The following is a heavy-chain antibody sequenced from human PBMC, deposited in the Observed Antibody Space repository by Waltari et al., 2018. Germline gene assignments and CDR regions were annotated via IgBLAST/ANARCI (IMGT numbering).Heavy chain of an antibody. CDR3: ARVWDNSGWYYFDY. V-gene: IGHV4-4*07. D-gene: IGHD6-19*01. Sequence: QVQLQESGPGLVKPSETLSLTCTVSGGSISSYYWSWIRQPAGKGLEWIGRIYTSGGTNYNPSLKSRVTMSVDTSKNQFSLKLSSVTAADTAVYYCARVWDNSGWYYFDYWGQGTLVTVSS. CDR2: IYTSGGT. CDR1: GGSISSYY. J-gene: IGHJ4*02.